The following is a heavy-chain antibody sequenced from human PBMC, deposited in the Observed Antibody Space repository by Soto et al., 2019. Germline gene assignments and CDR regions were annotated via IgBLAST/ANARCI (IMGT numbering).Heavy chain of an antibody. V-gene: IGHV3-23*01. Sequence: EVQLLESGGGLVQPGGSLRLSCAASGFTFSSYAMRWVGQAPGKGLEWVSAISGSGGSTYYADSVKGRFTISRDKSKNTLYLQMNSLRAEDTAVSYCARRGSGGYFDYGGQGPLVTVSS. D-gene: IGHD1-26*01. CDR2: ISGSGGST. J-gene: IGHJ4*02. CDR3: ARRGSGGYFDY. CDR1: GFTFSSYA.